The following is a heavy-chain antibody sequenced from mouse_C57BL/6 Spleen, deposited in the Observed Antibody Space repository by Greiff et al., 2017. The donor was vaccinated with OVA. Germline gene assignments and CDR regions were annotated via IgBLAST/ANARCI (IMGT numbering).Heavy chain of an antibody. CDR3: ASYSNNYCDY. CDR2: LYPGRGNT. CDR1: GYTFTDYY. Sequence: QVQLKESGAELVRPGASVKLSCKASGYTFTDYYINWVKQRPGPGLDWIARLYPGRGNTYYNEKFKGKATLTAEKSSSTAYMQLSSLTSEDSAVYFCASYSNNYCDYWGQGTTLTVSS. J-gene: IGHJ2*01. V-gene: IGHV1-76*01. D-gene: IGHD2-5*01.